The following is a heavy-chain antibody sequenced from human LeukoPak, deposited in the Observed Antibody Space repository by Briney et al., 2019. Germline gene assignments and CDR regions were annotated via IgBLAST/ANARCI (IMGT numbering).Heavy chain of an antibody. V-gene: IGHV4-34*01. CDR3: ARGRSVRFLEWFSSDY. Sequence: PSETLSLTCAVYGGSFSGYYWSWIRQPPGKGLEWIGEINHSGSTNYNPSLKSRVTISVDTSKNQFSLKLSSVTAADTAVHYCARGRSVRFLEWFSSDYWGQGTLVTVSS. CDR1: GGSFSGYY. D-gene: IGHD3-3*01. J-gene: IGHJ4*02. CDR2: INHSGST.